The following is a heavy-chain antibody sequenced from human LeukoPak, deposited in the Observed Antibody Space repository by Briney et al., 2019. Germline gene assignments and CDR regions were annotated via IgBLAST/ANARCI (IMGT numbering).Heavy chain of an antibody. V-gene: IGHV3-21*01. CDR2: ISSSSSYI. CDR3: ARAPLYHGMDV. Sequence: GGSLRLSCGASGFTFSSYSMNWVRQAPGKRLEWVSSISSSSSYIYYADSVKGRFTISRDNAKNSLYLQMNSLRAEETAVYYCARAPLYHGMDVWGQGTTVTVSS. CDR1: GFTFSSYS. J-gene: IGHJ6*02.